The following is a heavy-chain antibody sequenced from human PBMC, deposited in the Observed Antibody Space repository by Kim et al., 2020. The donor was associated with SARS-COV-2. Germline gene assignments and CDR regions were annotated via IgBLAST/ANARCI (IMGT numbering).Heavy chain of an antibody. Sequence: SETLSLTCTVSGGSISSSSYYWGWIRQPPGKGLEWIGSIYYSGSTYYNPSLKSRVTISVDTSKNQFSLKLSSVTAADTAVYYCARQRVSLYYYYYGMDV. CDR2: IYYSGST. D-gene: IGHD6-13*01. CDR3: ARQRVSLYYYYYGMDV. V-gene: IGHV4-39*01. J-gene: IGHJ6*01. CDR1: GGSISSSSYY.